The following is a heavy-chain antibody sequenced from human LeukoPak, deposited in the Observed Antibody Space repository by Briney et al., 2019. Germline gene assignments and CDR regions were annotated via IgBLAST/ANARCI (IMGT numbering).Heavy chain of an antibody. D-gene: IGHD1-26*01. V-gene: IGHV1-2*02. CDR2: INPNSGGT. J-gene: IGHJ4*02. CDR3: ARTTSPVGWELLFFPHYFDY. CDR1: GYTFTGYY. Sequence: EASVKVSCKASGYTFTGYYMHWVRQAPGQGLEWMGWINPNSGGTNYAQKFQGRVTMTRDTSISTAYMELSRLRSDDTAVYYCARTTSPVGWELLFFPHYFDYWGQGTLVTVSS.